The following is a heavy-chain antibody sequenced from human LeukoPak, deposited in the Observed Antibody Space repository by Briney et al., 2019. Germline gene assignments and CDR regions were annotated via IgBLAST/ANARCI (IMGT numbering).Heavy chain of an antibody. CDR3: VRGGTNFAS. CDR1: GFTFSDSW. D-gene: IGHD2-15*01. J-gene: IGHJ4*02. CDR2: IRQDGDET. V-gene: IGHV3-7*04. Sequence: PGGSLRLSCAASGFTFSDSWMSWVRQAPGKGLGWVANIRQDGDETSYVDSVKGRFTISRDNAKTSLHLQMNSLRAEDTAVYYCVRGGTNFASWGQGTLVIVSS.